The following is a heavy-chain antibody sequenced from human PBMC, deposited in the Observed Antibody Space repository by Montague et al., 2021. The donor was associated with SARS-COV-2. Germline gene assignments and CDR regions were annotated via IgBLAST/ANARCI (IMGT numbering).Heavy chain of an antibody. Sequence: SETLSLTCAVYGGSSSGSFWTWIRKPPGPGLEWLGEINHRGTTNSNSSVARRVLMSVDTSTNQFPLRLTSVTVADTAVYYCVKTGGFSEILADYDNPRDVPVRHRQKDVQPPRRAFDIWGQGQLVTVSS. CDR1: GGSSSGSF. J-gene: IGHJ3*02. CDR2: INHRGTT. V-gene: IGHV4-34*01. CDR3: VKTGGFSEILADYDNPRDVPVRHRQKDVQPPRRAFDI. D-gene: IGHD3-9*01.